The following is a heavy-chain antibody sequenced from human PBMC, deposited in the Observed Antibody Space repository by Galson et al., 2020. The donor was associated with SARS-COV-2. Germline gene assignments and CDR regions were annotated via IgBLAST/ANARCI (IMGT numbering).Heavy chain of an antibody. Sequence: GGSLRLSCAASGFSFSTNSVNWVRHAPGKGLEWVSYISTRSNYIYYADSVKGRFTISRDNAKNSLLLQMNSLRVEDTAVYYCASGGYTTGWGAFDIWGQGTKVTVSS. J-gene: IGHJ3*02. V-gene: IGHV3-21*01. CDR3: ASGGYTTGWGAFDI. CDR1: GFSFSTNS. CDR2: ISTRSNYI. D-gene: IGHD2-8*02.